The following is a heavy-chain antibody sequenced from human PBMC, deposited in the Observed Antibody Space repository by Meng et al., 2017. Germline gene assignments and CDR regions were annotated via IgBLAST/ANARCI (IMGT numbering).Heavy chain of an antibody. CDR2: IYYSGST. Sequence: SETLSLTCTVSGGSISGSSYYWGWIRQPPGKGLEWFGSIYYSGSTYYNPSLKSRVTISVDTSKNQFYLKLSSVTAAYTAVYYCAKDPIYYDTSGSPYYFDYWGQGTLVTVSS. D-gene: IGHD3-22*01. CDR3: AKDPIYYDTSGSPYYFDY. V-gene: IGHV4-39*07. CDR1: GGSISGSSYY. J-gene: IGHJ4*02.